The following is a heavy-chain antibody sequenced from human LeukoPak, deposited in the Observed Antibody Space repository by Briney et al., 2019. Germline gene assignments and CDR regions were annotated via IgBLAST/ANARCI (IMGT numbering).Heavy chain of an antibody. D-gene: IGHD2-2*01. CDR1: GYTFTGYY. V-gene: IGHV1-2*02. Sequence: VAPVKVSCKAFGYTFTGYYMHWVRQAPGQGLEWMGWINPNSGGTNYAQKFHGRVTMTRDTSISTAYMELSRLRSDDTAVYYCARDLGPCSSTSCPQDYWGQGTLVTVSS. J-gene: IGHJ4*02. CDR2: INPNSGGT. CDR3: ARDLGPCSSTSCPQDY.